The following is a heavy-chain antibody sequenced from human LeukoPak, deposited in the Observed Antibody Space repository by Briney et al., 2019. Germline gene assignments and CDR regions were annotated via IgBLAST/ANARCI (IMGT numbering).Heavy chain of an antibody. CDR3: ARDYGDYYYFDY. D-gene: IGHD4-17*01. CDR2: ISSSSSYI. J-gene: IGHJ4*02. V-gene: IGHV3-21*01. CDR1: GCTFSSYS. Sequence: GGSLRLSCAASGCTFSSYSMNWVRQAPGKGLEWVSSISSSSSYIYYADSVKGRFTISRDNAKNSLYLQMNSLRAEDTAVYYCARDYGDYYYFDYWGQGTLVTVSS.